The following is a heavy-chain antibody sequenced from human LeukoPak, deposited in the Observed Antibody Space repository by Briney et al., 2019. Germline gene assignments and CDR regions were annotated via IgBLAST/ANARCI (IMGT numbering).Heavy chain of an antibody. V-gene: IGHV3-30*01. CDR1: GFTFSSYA. CDR3: ARDTAMAEIDY. CDR2: ISYDGSNK. J-gene: IGHJ4*02. Sequence: GGSLRLSCAASGFTFSSYAMHWVRQAPGKGLEWVAVISYDGSNKYYADSVKGRFTISRDNPKNTLYLQMNSLRAEDTAVYYCARDTAMAEIDYWGQGTLVTVSS. D-gene: IGHD5-18*01.